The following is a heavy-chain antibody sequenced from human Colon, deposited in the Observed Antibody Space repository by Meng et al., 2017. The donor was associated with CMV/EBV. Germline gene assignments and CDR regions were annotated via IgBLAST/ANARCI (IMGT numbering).Heavy chain of an antibody. CDR2: VYYNGAT. Sequence: SETLSLTCTVSGGPISTTNYYWGWVRQPPGKGLEWLGTVYYNGATQYNPTLQSRVSVSIDTSRNQFSLKLTFVTAADAAIYYCAREIRETCSGSSCYTGGAWGQGTWVTVSS. J-gene: IGHJ3*01. CDR1: GGPISTTNYY. V-gene: IGHV4-39*07. D-gene: IGHD2-2*02. CDR3: AREIRETCSGSSCYTGGA.